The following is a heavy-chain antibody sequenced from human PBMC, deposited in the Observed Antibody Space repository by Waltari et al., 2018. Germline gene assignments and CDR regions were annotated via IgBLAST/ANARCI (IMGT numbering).Heavy chain of an antibody. Sequence: QVQLVQSGAEVKKPGASVKVSCKASGYTFTGYYMPWLRQAPGQGLEWMGWINPNSGGTNYAQKFQGRVTMTRDTSISTAYMELSRLRSDDTAVYYCASTLDYYDSSGFDYFDYWGQGTLVNVSS. D-gene: IGHD3-22*01. V-gene: IGHV1-2*02. CDR2: INPNSGGT. CDR1: GYTFTGYY. J-gene: IGHJ4*02. CDR3: ASTLDYYDSSGFDYFDY.